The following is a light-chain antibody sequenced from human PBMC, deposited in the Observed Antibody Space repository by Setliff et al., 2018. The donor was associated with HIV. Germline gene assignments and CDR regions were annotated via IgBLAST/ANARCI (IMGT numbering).Light chain of an antibody. V-gene: IGLV2-14*02. Sequence: QSVLTQPASVSGSPGQSITISCTGSSSDVGSYDHVSWYQQHPGKVPKLLIFDVSKRPSGVSSRFSGSKSGDTASLTISSLQTEDEADYYCSSYTRNSPVVFGGGTKVTVL. CDR2: DVS. CDR1: SSDVGSYDH. J-gene: IGLJ2*01. CDR3: SSYTRNSPVV.